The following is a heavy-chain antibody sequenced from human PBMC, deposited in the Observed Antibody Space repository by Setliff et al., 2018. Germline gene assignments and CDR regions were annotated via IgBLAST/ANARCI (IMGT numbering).Heavy chain of an antibody. CDR3: ARTGHCGGDCYGFDY. V-gene: IGHV1-2*02. D-gene: IGHD2-21*02. Sequence: VASVKVSCKASGYTFTGYYMHWVRQAPGQGLEWVGWINPNSGGTNYAQKFQGRVTMTRDTSISTAYMELSRLRSDDTAVYYCARTGHCGGDCYGFDYWGQGTLVTVSS. CDR2: INPNSGGT. J-gene: IGHJ4*02. CDR1: GYTFTGYY.